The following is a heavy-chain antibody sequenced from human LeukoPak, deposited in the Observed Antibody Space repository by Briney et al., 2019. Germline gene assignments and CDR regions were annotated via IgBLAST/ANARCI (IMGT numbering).Heavy chain of an antibody. CDR2: IYTSGST. V-gene: IGHV4-4*07. Sequence: ASETLSLTCTVSGGSISSNYWSWIRQSAGKGLEWTGRIYTSGSTNYNPSLKSRVTMSVDTSENQFSLKLSSVTAADTAVYYCARSSSGWYYFDYWGQGTLVTVSS. CDR1: GGSISSNY. CDR3: ARSSSGWYYFDY. J-gene: IGHJ4*02. D-gene: IGHD6-19*01.